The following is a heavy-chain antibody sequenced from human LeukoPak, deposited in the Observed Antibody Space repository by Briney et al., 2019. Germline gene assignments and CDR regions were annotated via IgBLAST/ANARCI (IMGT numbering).Heavy chain of an antibody. CDR3: AGDGYNTYYFDY. V-gene: IGHV4-61*01. CDR1: GGSVSSGSYY. CDR2: IYYSGST. Sequence: SETLSLTCTVSGGSVSSGSYYWSWIRQPPGKGLEWIGYIYYSGSTNYNPSLKSRVTISVDTSKNQFSLKLSSVTAADTAVYYCAGDGYNTYYFDYWGQGTLVTVSS. D-gene: IGHD5-24*01. J-gene: IGHJ4*02.